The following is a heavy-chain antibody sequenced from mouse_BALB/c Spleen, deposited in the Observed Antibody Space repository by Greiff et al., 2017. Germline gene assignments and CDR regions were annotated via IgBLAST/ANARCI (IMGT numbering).Heavy chain of an antibody. V-gene: IGHV5-15*01. Sequence: EVMLVESGGGLVQPGGSRKLSCAASGFTFSDYGMAWVRQAPGKGPEWVAFISNLAYSIYYADTVTGRFTISRDNPKNTLFLQMTSLRSEDTAMYYCARRGGNYDYAMDYWGQGTSVTVSS. CDR3: ARRGGNYDYAMDY. CDR2: ISNLAYSI. J-gene: IGHJ4*01. CDR1: GFTFSDYG. D-gene: IGHD2-1*01.